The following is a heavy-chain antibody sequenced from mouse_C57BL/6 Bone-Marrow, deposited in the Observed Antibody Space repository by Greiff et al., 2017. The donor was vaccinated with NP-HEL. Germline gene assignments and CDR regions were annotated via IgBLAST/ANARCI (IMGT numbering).Heavy chain of an antibody. CDR2: INPSSGYT. Sequence: VQLQQSGAELARPGASVKMSCKASGYTFTSYTMHWVKQRPGQGLEWIGYINPSSGYTKYNQKFKDKATLTADKSSSTAYMQLSSLTSEDSAVYYCASPYYYSSSFYYFDYWGQGTTLTVSA. CDR3: ASPYYYSSSFYYFDY. CDR1: GYTFTSYT. J-gene: IGHJ2*01. D-gene: IGHD1-1*01. V-gene: IGHV1-4*01.